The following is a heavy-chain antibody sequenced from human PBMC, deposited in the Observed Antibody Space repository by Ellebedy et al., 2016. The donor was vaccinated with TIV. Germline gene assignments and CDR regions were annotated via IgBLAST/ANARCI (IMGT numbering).Heavy chain of an antibody. CDR1: GYTFTGYY. CDR2: INPNSGGT. V-gene: IGHV1-2*02. CDR3: ATGLHITMVRGVIPN. J-gene: IGHJ4*02. Sequence: ASVKVSXXASGYTFTGYYMHWVRQAPGQGLEWMGWINPNSGGTNYAQKFQGRVTMTRNTSISTAYMELSSLRSEDTAVYYCATGLHITMVRGVIPNWGQGTLVTVSS. D-gene: IGHD3-10*01.